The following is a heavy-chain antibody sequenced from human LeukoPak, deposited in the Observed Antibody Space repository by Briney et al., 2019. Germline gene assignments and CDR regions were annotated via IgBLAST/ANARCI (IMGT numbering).Heavy chain of an antibody. J-gene: IGHJ3*02. V-gene: IGHV1-2*02. CDR3: ARPHDGGSYSNDAFDI. D-gene: IGHD1-26*01. CDR1: GYTFTDYY. CDR2: INPDSGGT. Sequence: ASVKVSCKASGYTFTDYYMHWVRQAPGQGLEWMGWINPDSGGTRYSQKFQGRVTKTRDTSINTVYMELSRLRSDDTAVYYCARPHDGGSYSNDAFDIWGQGTMVTVSS.